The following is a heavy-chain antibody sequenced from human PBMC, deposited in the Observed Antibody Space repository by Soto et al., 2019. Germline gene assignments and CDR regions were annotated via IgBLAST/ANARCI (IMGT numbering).Heavy chain of an antibody. V-gene: IGHV1-2*04. CDR2: INPNSGGT. Sequence: ASVKVSCKASGYTFTGYYMHWVRQAPGQGLEWMGWINPNSGGTNYAQKFQGWVTMTRDTSISTAYMELSRLRSDDTAVYYCARGIADSNRAGYYYYGMDVWGQGTTVTVSS. CDR3: ARGIADSNRAGYYYYGMDV. J-gene: IGHJ6*02. D-gene: IGHD6-13*01. CDR1: GYTFTGYY.